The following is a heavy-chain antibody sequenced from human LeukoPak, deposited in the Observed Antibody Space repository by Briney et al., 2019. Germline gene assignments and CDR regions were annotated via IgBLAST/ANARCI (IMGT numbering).Heavy chain of an antibody. Sequence: GGSLRLSCAASGFTFSSYGMSWIRQAPGKGLEWVSYISNSGTNTKYADSVKGRFTISRDNAKNSLYLQMNSLRADDTAVYYCARVVSSGSPLDYWGQGTLVTVSS. D-gene: IGHD3-22*01. CDR2: ISNSGTNT. V-gene: IGHV3-11*05. CDR3: ARVVSSGSPLDY. CDR1: GFTFSSYG. J-gene: IGHJ4*02.